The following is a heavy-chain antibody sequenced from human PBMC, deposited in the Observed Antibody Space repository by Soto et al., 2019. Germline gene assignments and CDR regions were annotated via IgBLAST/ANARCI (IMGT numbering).Heavy chain of an antibody. D-gene: IGHD2-2*01. CDR2: IYYSGST. V-gene: IGHV4-30-4*01. CDR1: GGSISSGDYY. Sequence: SETLSLTCTVSGGSISSGDYYWSWIRQPPGKGLELIGYIYYSGSTYYNPSLKSRVTISVDTSKNQFSLKLSSVTAADTAVYYCARHDCSSTSCPRLHYYYGMDVWGQGTTVTVSS. J-gene: IGHJ6*02. CDR3: ARHDCSSTSCPRLHYYYGMDV.